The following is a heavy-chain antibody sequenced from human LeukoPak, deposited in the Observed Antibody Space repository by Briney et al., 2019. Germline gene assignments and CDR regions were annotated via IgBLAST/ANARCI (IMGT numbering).Heavy chain of an antibody. CDR3: ARDFADIVVVTAIPDAFDI. Sequence: GGSLRLSCAASGFTFSSYEMNWVRQAPGKGLEWVSYISSSGSTIYYADSVKGRFTISRDNAKNSLCLQMNSLRAEDTAVYYCARDFADIVVVTAIPDAFDIWGQGTMVTVSS. J-gene: IGHJ3*02. D-gene: IGHD2-21*02. CDR1: GFTFSSYE. V-gene: IGHV3-48*03. CDR2: ISSSGSTI.